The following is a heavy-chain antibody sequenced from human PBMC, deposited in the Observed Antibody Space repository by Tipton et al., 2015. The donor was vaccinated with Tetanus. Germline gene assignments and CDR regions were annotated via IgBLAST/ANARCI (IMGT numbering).Heavy chain of an antibody. D-gene: IGHD2-21*02. Sequence: LSLTCTVSGGSISSSYWSWIRQPPGKGLEWIGYIYYSGSTNYNPSLKSRVTISVDTSKNQFSLKLSSVTAADTAVYYCARSRWGDRYYWYFDLWGRGTLVTVSS. J-gene: IGHJ2*01. CDR2: IYYSGST. V-gene: IGHV4-59*01. CDR1: GGSISSSY. CDR3: ARSRWGDRYYWYFDL.